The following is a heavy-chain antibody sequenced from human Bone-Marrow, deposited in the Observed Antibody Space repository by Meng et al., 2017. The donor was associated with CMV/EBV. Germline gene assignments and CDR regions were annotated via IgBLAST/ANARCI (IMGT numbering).Heavy chain of an antibody. V-gene: IGHV3-30*03. CDR2: ISYDGSNK. J-gene: IGHJ2*01. D-gene: IGHD2-2*01. CDR3: ARDPAATGYWYFDL. CDR1: GFTFSSYS. Sequence: GESLKISCAASGFTFSSYSMNWVRQAPGKGLEWVAVISYDGSNKYYADSVKGRFTISRDNSKNTLYLQMNSLRAEDTAVYYCARDPAATGYWYFDLWGRGTLVTVSS.